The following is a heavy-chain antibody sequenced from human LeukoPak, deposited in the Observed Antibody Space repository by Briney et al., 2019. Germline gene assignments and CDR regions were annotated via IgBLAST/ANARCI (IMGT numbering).Heavy chain of an antibody. D-gene: IGHD3-22*01. CDR1: GFTFSSYW. J-gene: IGHJ4*02. V-gene: IGHV3-7*01. Sequence: GGSLRLSCAASGFTFSSYWMSWVRQAPGKGVEWVANIKQDGSEKYYVDSVKGRFTISRDNAKNSLYLQMNSLRAEDTAVYYCARRAGDYYDSSGYYFFDYWGQGTLVTVSS. CDR3: ARRAGDYYDSSGYYFFDY. CDR2: IKQDGSEK.